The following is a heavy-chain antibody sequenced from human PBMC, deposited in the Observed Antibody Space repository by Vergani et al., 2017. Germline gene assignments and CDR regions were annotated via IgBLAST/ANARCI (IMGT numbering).Heavy chain of an antibody. CDR3: ARDLRLLYNRFDP. D-gene: IGHD1-14*01. CDR2: TWYDGNNK. J-gene: IGHJ5*02. Sequence: QVQLVESGGGVVQPGRSLRLSCAASGFAFNQYGMHWVRQAPGKGLEWVAVTWYDGNNKQYADSVKGRFTISRDNSKSTMYLQMNSLRDEDTDVYYCARDLRLLYNRFDPWGQGTLVTVSS. V-gene: IGHV3-33*01. CDR1: GFAFNQYG.